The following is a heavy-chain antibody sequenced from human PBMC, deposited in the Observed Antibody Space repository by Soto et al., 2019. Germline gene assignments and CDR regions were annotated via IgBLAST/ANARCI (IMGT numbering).Heavy chain of an antibody. D-gene: IGHD5-12*01. CDR2: TLYDGSNK. J-gene: IGHJ4*02. CDR3: ARDRSRGLSYFDY. CDR1: GFIFNNNA. V-gene: IGHV3-30*03. Sequence: QVQLVESGGGVVQPGRSLRLSCAASGFIFNNNAMHWVRQAPGKGLEWVAVTLYDGSNKYYADSVNCRFTISSDNSKNTLYLEMNRLRAEATAVYYCARDRSRGLSYFDYLGQGTLVSVSS.